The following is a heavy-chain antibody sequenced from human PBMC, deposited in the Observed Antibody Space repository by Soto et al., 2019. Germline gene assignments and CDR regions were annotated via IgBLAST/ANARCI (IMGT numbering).Heavy chain of an antibody. Sequence: SETLSLTCTISGGSFNNDYWTWIRQSPGKGLEWIGYIFHSGITDYNPSVKSRVTISIDKSKNLFSLKLTSVTAADTAVYYCARDRYFYDSAGYYRILDSWGLGILVTVSS. CDR2: IFHSGIT. V-gene: IGHV4-59*01. CDR1: GGSFNNDY. CDR3: ARDRYFYDSAGYYRILDS. D-gene: IGHD3-22*01. J-gene: IGHJ5*01.